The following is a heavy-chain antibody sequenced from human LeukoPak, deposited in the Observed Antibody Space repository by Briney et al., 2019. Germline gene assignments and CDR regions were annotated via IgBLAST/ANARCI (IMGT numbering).Heavy chain of an antibody. J-gene: IGHJ4*02. CDR3: TTDSFVGATFRC. CDR2: IKSKTNGATT. CDR1: TFTGSYVR. D-gene: IGHD1-26*01. V-gene: IGHV3-15*01. Sequence: GGSLSFSCSASTFTGSYVRWRWVRQAPGKGLEWVGRIKSKTNGATTDYAAPVKGRFTISRDDSKNTLYLQMNSLKTEDTAVYYCTTDSFVGATFRCWGQGSLVTVSS.